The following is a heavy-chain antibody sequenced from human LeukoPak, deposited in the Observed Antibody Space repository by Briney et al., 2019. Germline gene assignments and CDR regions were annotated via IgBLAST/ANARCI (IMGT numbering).Heavy chain of an antibody. CDR2: ISGSGGST. V-gene: IGHV3-23*01. D-gene: IGHD6-19*01. J-gene: IGHJ3*02. Sequence: AGGSLRLSCAASGFTFSSYAMSWVRQAPGKGLEWVSAISGSGGSTYYADSVKGRFTISRDNSKNTLYLQMNSLRAEDTAVYYCAKVAPRYSSGWYAFDIWGQGTMVTVSS. CDR3: AKVAPRYSSGWYAFDI. CDR1: GFTFSSYA.